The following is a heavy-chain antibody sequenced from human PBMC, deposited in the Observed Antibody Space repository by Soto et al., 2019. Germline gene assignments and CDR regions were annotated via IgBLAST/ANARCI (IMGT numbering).Heavy chain of an antibody. J-gene: IGHJ6*03. CDR1: GFTFSSYG. Sequence: GGSLRLSCAASGFTFSSYGMHWVRQAPGKGLEWVAVIWYDGSNKYYADSVKGRFTISRDNSKNTLYLQMNSLRAEDTAVYYCARDPRFGVVISNYMDVWGKGTTVTVSS. V-gene: IGHV3-33*01. CDR2: IWYDGSNK. CDR3: ARDPRFGVVISNYMDV. D-gene: IGHD3-3*01.